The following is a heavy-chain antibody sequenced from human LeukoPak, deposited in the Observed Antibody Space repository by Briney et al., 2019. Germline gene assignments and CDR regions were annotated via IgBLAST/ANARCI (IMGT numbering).Heavy chain of an antibody. Sequence: GASVKVSCKASGYTFTSHYMHWVRQAPGQGLEWMGIINPSGGSTSYAQKFQGRVTMTRDMSTSTVYMELSSLRAEDMAVYYCARVYLEEAMVGYYFDYWGQGTLVTVSS. CDR3: ARVYLEEAMVGYYFDY. D-gene: IGHD5-18*01. CDR2: INPSGGST. CDR1: GYTFTSHY. J-gene: IGHJ4*02. V-gene: IGHV1-46*01.